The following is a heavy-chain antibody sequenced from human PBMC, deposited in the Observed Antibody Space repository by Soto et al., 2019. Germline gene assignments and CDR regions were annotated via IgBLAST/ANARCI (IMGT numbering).Heavy chain of an antibody. CDR2: IIPIFGTA. D-gene: IGHD1-26*01. CDR1: GRTFSSYA. Sequence: QVQLVQSGAEVKKPGSSVKVSCKASGRTFSSYAISWVRQAPGQGLEWMGGIIPIFGTANYAQKFQGRVTITADESTSTAYMGASSLRSEDTAVYYCARESPPPSGSYGGGYWGQGTLVTVSS. J-gene: IGHJ4*02. CDR3: ARESPPPSGSYGGGY. V-gene: IGHV1-69*01.